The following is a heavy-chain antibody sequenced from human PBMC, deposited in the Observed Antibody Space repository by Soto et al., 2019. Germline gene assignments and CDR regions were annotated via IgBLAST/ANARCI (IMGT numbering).Heavy chain of an antibody. CDR2: ISAYNGNT. D-gene: IGHD2-2*01. V-gene: IGHV1-18*01. CDR3: AREPFPLGGGYCSSTSCYEAGDNWFDP. CDR1: GYTFTSYG. Sequence: ASVKVSCKASGYTFTSYGISWVRQAPGQGLEWMGWISAYNGNTNYAQKLQGRVTMTTDTSTSTAYMELRSLRSDDTAVYYCAREPFPLGGGYCSSTSCYEAGDNWFDPWGQGTLVTVSS. J-gene: IGHJ5*02.